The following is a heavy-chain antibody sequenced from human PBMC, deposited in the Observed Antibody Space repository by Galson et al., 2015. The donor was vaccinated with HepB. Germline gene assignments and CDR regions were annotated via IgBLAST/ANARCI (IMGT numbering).Heavy chain of an antibody. J-gene: IGHJ4*02. CDR3: ASNSRDDIWGLSFDY. CDR2: IDPSDSYT. CDR1: GYSFTSYW. Sequence: QSGAEVKKPGESLRISCKGSGYSFTSYWISWVRQMPGKGLEWMGRIDPSDSYTNYSPSFQGHVTISADKSISTAYLQWSSLKASDTAMYYCASNSRDDIWGLSFDYWGQGTLVTVSS. D-gene: IGHD3-9*01. V-gene: IGHV5-10-1*01.